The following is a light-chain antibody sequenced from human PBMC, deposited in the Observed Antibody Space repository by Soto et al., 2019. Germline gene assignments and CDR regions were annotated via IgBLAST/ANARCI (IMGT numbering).Light chain of an antibody. CDR1: NSDVGAYNF. CDR2: DVN. CDR3: CSYAGRYV. V-gene: IGLV2-11*01. Sequence: QSVLTQPHSVSGSPGQSVTISCTGTNSDVGAYNFVSWYQQHPGTAPKFMIYDVNQRPSGVPDRFSGSKSGNTASLTISGLQAEDEADYYCCSYAGRYVFGTGTKLTVL. J-gene: IGLJ1*01.